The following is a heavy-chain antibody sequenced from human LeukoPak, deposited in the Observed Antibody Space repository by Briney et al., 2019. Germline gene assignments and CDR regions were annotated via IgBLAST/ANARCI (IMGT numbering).Heavy chain of an antibody. CDR3: ARGAKNSGWYGGFDY. V-gene: IGHV1-2*02. CDR2: INPNSGGT. CDR1: GYTFAGYY. Sequence: ASVKVSCKASGYTFAGYYMHWVRQAPGQGLEWMGWINPNSGGTNYAQKFQGRVTMTRDTSISTAYMELSRLRSDDTAVYYCARGAKNSGWYGGFDYWGQGTLVTVSS. D-gene: IGHD6-19*01. J-gene: IGHJ4*02.